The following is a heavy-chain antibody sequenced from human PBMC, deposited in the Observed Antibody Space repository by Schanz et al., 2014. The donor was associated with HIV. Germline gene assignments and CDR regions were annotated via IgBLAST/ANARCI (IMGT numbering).Heavy chain of an antibody. J-gene: IGHJ4*02. V-gene: IGHV3-30*18. Sequence: QVQLMQSGGGVVQPGRSLRLACAVSGFTFTSHGMHWIRQAPGKGLEWVAVISNDGALKYYGVSVKGRFTVSRDNSNNTLYLQMNSLRPEDTATYYCAKDRGTGWYNSFDSWGQGTLVTVSS. CDR1: GFTFTSHG. CDR3: AKDRGTGWYNSFDS. CDR2: ISNDGALK. D-gene: IGHD6-19*01.